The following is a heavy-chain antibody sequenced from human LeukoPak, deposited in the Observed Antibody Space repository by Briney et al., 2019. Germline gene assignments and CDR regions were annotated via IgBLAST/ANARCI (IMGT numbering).Heavy chain of an antibody. Sequence: PGGSLRLSCVVSGFTFSHYAMTWVRQAPGKGLEWVSSISNSSDDTDYADSVKGRFTVSRDNSENSLYLQMNSLGVEDTAVYYCAKRRGDVWGKGTTVTVSS. CDR1: GFTFSHYA. V-gene: IGHV3-23*01. CDR2: ISNSSDDT. CDR3: AKRRGDV. J-gene: IGHJ6*04.